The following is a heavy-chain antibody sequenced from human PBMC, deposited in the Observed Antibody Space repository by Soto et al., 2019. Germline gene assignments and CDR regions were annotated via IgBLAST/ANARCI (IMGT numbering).Heavy chain of an antibody. Sequence: GGSLRLSCAASGFTFSNAWMSWVRQAPGKGLEWVGRIKNKDNSYTTEYAASVKGRFTISRDDSKNSLYLHMNSLKTEDTAVYYCVRIKLGSLKTFDYWGQGTLVTVSS. D-gene: IGHD6-13*01. CDR3: VRIKLGSLKTFDY. CDR2: IKNKDNSYTT. V-gene: IGHV3-72*01. CDR1: GFTFSNAW. J-gene: IGHJ4*02.